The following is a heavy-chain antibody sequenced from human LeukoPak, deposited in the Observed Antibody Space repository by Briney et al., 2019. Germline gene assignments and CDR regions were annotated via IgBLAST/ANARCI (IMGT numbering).Heavy chain of an antibody. Sequence: SETLSLTCAVYGGSFSGYYWSWIRQPPGKGLEWIGEINHSGSTNYDPSLKSRVTISVDTSKNQFSLKLSSVTAADTAVYYCARAWGLYYYGSGSYSFGSTAFDYWGQGTLVTVPS. CDR2: INHSGST. V-gene: IGHV4-34*01. J-gene: IGHJ4*02. D-gene: IGHD3-10*01. CDR3: ARAWGLYYYGSGSYSFGSTAFDY. CDR1: GGSFSGYY.